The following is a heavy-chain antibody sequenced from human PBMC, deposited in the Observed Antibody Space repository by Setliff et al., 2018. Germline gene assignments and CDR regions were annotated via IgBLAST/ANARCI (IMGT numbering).Heavy chain of an antibody. V-gene: IGHV3-7*01. J-gene: IGHJ6*03. CDR3: AALDWGENFYNVDV. D-gene: IGHD7-27*01. CDR1: EFTFNKYW. Sequence: PGGSLRLSCAASEFTFNKYWMTWVRQAPGKGLEWVANIDPDGIGKYYIDSVRGRFTISKDNAQKTLYLHMNNLRADDTGVYFCAALDWGENFYNVDVWGKGTTVTVSS. CDR2: IDPDGIGK.